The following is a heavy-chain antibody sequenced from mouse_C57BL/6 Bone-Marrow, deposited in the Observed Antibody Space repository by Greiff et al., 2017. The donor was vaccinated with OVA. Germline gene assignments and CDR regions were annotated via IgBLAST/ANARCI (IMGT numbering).Heavy chain of an antibody. Sequence: DVTLVESEGGLVQPGSSMKLSCTASGFTFSDYYMAWVRQVPEKGLEWVANINYDGSSPYYLDSLKSRFIISRDNAKNILYLQMSSLKSEDTATYNCARNSSGYNYFDYWGQGTTLTVSS. J-gene: IGHJ2*01. CDR2: INYDGSSP. CDR3: ARNSSGYNYFDY. V-gene: IGHV5-16*01. CDR1: GFTFSDYY. D-gene: IGHD3-2*02.